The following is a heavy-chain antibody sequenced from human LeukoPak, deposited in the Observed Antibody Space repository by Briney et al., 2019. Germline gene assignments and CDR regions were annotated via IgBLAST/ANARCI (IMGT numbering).Heavy chain of an antibody. CDR2: IKQDESEK. J-gene: IGHJ3*02. CDR3: ARGLAVTARGSFDI. D-gene: IGHD6-19*01. V-gene: IGHV3-7*03. Sequence: GGSLRLSCAASGFTLSSYWMHWVRQAPGKGLEWVANIKQDESEKCYVDSVKGRFTISRDNAKNSLYLQMNSLRAEDTAVYYCARGLAVTARGSFDIWGQGTMVTVSS. CDR1: GFTLSSYW.